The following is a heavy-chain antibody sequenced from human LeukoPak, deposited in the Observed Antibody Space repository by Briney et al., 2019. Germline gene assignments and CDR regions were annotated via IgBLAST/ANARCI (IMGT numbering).Heavy chain of an antibody. CDR3: ARDKGIPRYYDSSGQTYYYYGMDV. CDR1: GFTFSSYT. D-gene: IGHD3-22*01. J-gene: IGHJ6*02. Sequence: GGSLRLSCAASGFTFSSYTMHWVRQAPGKGLEWVAVISYDGINKYYVDSVKGRFTISRDNAKNSLYLQMNSLRAEDTAVYYCARDKGIPRYYDSSGQTYYYYGMDVWGQGTTVTVSS. V-gene: IGHV3-30-3*01. CDR2: ISYDGINK.